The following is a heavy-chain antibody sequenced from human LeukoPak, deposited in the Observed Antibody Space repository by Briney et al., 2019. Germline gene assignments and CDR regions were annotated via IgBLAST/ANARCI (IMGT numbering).Heavy chain of an antibody. Sequence: PGESLKISCKGFEYSFTKYRIGWVRQMPGKGLEWMGVIYPGDSDTRYSPSFQGQVTISADKSISTAYLQWGSLKASDTAMYYCARSGGSWIDYWGQGTLVTVSS. V-gene: IGHV5-51*01. D-gene: IGHD2-15*01. CDR3: ARSGGSWIDY. CDR2: IYPGDSDT. CDR1: EYSFTKYR. J-gene: IGHJ4*02.